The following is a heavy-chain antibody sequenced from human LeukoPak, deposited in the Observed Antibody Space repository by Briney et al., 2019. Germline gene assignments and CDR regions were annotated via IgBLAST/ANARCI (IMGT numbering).Heavy chain of an antibody. CDR2: ISYDGSNK. J-gene: IGHJ4*02. CDR3: AKDIQYYYDSSGLFDY. D-gene: IGHD3-22*01. CDR1: GFTFSSYA. V-gene: IGHV3-30-3*01. Sequence: GGSLRLSCAASGFTFSSYAMHWVRQAPGKGLEWVAVISYDGSNKYYADSVKGRFTISRDNAKNSLYLQMNSLRAEDTALYYCAKDIQYYYDSSGLFDYWGQGTLVTVSS.